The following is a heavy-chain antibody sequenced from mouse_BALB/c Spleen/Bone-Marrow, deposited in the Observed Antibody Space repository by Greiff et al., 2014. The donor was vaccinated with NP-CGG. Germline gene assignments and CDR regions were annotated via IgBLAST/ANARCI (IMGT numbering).Heavy chain of an antibody. V-gene: IGHV2-9*02. CDR2: IWAGGST. CDR3: ARDGVYGSHYYAMDY. Sequence: VQLQQSGPGLVAPSQSPSITCTVSGFSLTSYGVHWVRQPPGKGLEWLGVIWAGGSTNYNSALMSRLSISKDNSKSQVFLKMNSLQTDDTAMYYCARDGVYGSHYYAMDYWGQGTSVTVSS. J-gene: IGHJ4*01. D-gene: IGHD1-1*02. CDR1: GFSLTSYG.